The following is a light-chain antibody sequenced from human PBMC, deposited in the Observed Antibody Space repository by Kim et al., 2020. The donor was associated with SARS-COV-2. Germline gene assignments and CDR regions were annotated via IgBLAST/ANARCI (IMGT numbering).Light chain of an antibody. CDR2: GAS. CDR3: QQYGSSPRT. J-gene: IGKJ2*01. Sequence: LSPGERATLACRASQSVSSSYLAWYQQKPGQAPRLLIYGASSRATGIPDRFSGSGSGTDFTLTISRLEPEDFAVYYCQQYGSSPRTFGQGTKLEI. V-gene: IGKV3-20*01. CDR1: QSVSSSY.